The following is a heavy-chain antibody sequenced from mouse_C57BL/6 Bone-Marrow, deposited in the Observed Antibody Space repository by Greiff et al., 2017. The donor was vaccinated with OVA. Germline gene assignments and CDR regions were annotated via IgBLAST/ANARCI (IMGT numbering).Heavy chain of an antibody. CDR3: ARPHYYCSPWFAY. J-gene: IGHJ3*01. CDR2: IHPNSGST. Sequence: VQLQQPGAELVKPGASVKLSCKASGYTFTSYWMHWVKQRPGQGLEWIGMIHPNSGSTNYNEKFKSKATLTVDKSSSTAYMQLSSLTSEDSAVYYCARPHYYCSPWFAYWGQGTLVTVSA. V-gene: IGHV1-64*01. D-gene: IGHD1-1*01. CDR1: GYTFTSYW.